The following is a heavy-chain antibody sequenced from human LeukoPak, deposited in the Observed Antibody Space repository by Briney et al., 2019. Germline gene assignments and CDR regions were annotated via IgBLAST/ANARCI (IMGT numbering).Heavy chain of an antibody. D-gene: IGHD5-18*01. V-gene: IGHV1-46*01. J-gene: IGHJ4*02. Sequence: ASVKVSCKASGYTFTSYYMHWVRQAPGQGLEWMGIINPSGGSTSYAQKFQGRVTMTRDTSTSTVYKELSSLRSEDTAVYYCARDRGLWSSKYYFDYWGQGTLVTVSS. CDR2: INPSGGST. CDR3: ARDRGLWSSKYYFDY. CDR1: GYTFTSYY.